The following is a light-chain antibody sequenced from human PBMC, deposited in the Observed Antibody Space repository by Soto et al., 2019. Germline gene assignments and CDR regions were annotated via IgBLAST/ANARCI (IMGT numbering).Light chain of an antibody. CDR3: QQYESLPLT. CDR1: QSIGKH. V-gene: IGKV1-33*01. Sequence: DIQMTQSPSVLSASVGDRVTITCRASQSIGKHLNWYQQKPGKAPKLLIYDASDLETGVPSRFSGSGSGTGFTFTISSLQPEDFATYYCQQYESLPLTFGQGTRLEIK. CDR2: DAS. J-gene: IGKJ5*01.